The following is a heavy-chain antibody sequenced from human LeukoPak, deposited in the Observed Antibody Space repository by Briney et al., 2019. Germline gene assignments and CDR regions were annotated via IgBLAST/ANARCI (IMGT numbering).Heavy chain of an antibody. D-gene: IGHD6-19*01. Sequence: GGSLRLSCAASGFTFSSYWMHWVRQAPGKGLVWVSRINSDGSSTSYADSVKGRFTISRGNAKNTLYLQMNSLRAEDTAVYYCASLASSGWYRGAFDIWGQGTMVTVSS. CDR2: INSDGSST. J-gene: IGHJ3*02. V-gene: IGHV3-74*01. CDR1: GFTFSSYW. CDR3: ASLASSGWYRGAFDI.